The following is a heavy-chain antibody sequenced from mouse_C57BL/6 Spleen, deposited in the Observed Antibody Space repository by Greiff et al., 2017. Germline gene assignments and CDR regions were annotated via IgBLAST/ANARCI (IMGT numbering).Heavy chain of an antibody. Sequence: QVHVKQPGTELVKPGASVKLSCKASGYTFTSYWMHWVKQRPGQGLEWIGNINPSNGGTNYNEKFKSKATLTVDKSSSTAYMQLSSLTSEDSAVYYCARGDYDGGAYAMDYWGQGTSVTVSS. CDR3: ARGDYDGGAYAMDY. CDR1: GYTFTSYW. CDR2: INPSNGGT. D-gene: IGHD2-4*01. V-gene: IGHV1-53*01. J-gene: IGHJ4*01.